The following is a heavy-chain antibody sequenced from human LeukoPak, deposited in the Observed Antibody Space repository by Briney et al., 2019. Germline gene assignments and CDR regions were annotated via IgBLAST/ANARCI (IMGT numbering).Heavy chain of an antibody. D-gene: IGHD1-20*01. V-gene: IGHV3-23*01. CDR2: ISGSGDST. J-gene: IGHJ4*02. CDR1: GFTFGSYA. Sequence: GGSLRLSCAASGFTFGSYAMSWVRQAPGKGLEWVSAISGSGDSTYYADSVKGRFTVSRDNSKNTLYLQMNSLRVEDTAVYYCAKGREYNWIDYWGQGTLVTVSS. CDR3: AKGREYNWIDY.